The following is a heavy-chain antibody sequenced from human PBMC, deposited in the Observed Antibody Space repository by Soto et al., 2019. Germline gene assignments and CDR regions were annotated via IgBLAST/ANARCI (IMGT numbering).Heavy chain of an antibody. J-gene: IGHJ4*02. CDR1: GGSISSYY. D-gene: IGHD3-22*01. CDR3: ALRSMAVVPEY. V-gene: IGHV4-59*01. CDR2: IYYSGST. Sequence: TLSLTCTVSGGSISSYYWSWIRQPPGKGLEWIGYIYYSGSTNYNPSLKSRVTISVDTSKNQFSLKLSSMTAADTAGYYCALRSMAVVPEYWGQGTLVTVSS.